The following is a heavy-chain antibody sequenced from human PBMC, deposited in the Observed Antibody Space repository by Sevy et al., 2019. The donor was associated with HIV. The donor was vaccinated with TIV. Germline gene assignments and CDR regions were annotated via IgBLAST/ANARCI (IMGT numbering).Heavy chain of an antibody. D-gene: IGHD6-13*01. V-gene: IGHV3-13*01. CDR2: IGTAGDT. CDR1: GFTFSSYD. CDR3: ARGKVYSSSWYTYYYYGMDV. J-gene: IGHJ6*02. Sequence: GGSLRLSCAASGFTFSSYDMHWVRQATGKGLEWVSAIGTAGDTYYPGSVKGRFTISIENAKNSLYLHMNNLRAGDTAVYYCARGKVYSSSWYTYYYYGMDVWGQGTTVTVSS.